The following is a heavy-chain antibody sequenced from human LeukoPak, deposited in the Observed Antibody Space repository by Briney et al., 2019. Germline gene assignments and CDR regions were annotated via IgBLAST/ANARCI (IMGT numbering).Heavy chain of an antibody. CDR3: ASPLPYCSGSDCYSYAFDV. Sequence: GASVKVSCKASGYTFTGYYIYWVRQAPGQGLEWMGWISPNSGGTNYAQKFQGRVTMTRDTSISTAYMELSRLRSDDTAVYYCASPLPYCSGSDCYSYAFDVWGQGTMVTVSS. CDR2: ISPNSGGT. CDR1: GYTFTGYY. V-gene: IGHV1-2*02. D-gene: IGHD2-15*01. J-gene: IGHJ3*01.